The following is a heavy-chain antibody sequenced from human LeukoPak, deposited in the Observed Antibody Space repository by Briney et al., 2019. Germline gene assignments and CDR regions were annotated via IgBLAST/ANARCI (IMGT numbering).Heavy chain of an antibody. CDR3: AKTGNSGTYSEAFHI. Sequence: GRSLRLSCAASGFIFDDFAIHWVRQAPGKGLEWVSAIRGSGGSPYYADSVKGRFTISRDNSKNTLYLQMNSLRAEDTALYYCAKTGNSGTYSEAFHIWGQGTMVTVSS. D-gene: IGHD1-26*01. CDR1: GFIFDDFA. J-gene: IGHJ3*02. V-gene: IGHV3-23*01. CDR2: IRGSGGSP.